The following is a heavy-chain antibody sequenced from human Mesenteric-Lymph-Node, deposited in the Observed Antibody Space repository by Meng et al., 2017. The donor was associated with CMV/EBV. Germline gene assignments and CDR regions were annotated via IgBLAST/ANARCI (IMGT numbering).Heavy chain of an antibody. D-gene: IGHD4-17*01. CDR3: ARGKATDYGPTEEFFQH. CDR2: ISSSGGNI. Sequence: GGSLRLSCAASGFTSSSYEMNWVRQAPGKGLEWFSYISSSGGNIYNADSVKGRFAISRDNTKNSLYLQMNILRAEDTAVYYGARGKATDYGPTEEFFQHWGQGTLVTVSS. J-gene: IGHJ1*01. V-gene: IGHV3-48*03. CDR1: GFTSSSYE.